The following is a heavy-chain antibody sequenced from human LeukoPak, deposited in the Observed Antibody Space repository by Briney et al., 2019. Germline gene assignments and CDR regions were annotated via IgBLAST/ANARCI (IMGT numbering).Heavy chain of an antibody. V-gene: IGHV3-23*01. CDR1: GFTFSNYA. CDR2: ISGSGDRT. CDR3: ARRSGIAVAGAFDY. J-gene: IGHJ4*02. Sequence: GGSLRLSCAASGFTFSNYAMSWVRQAPGKGLEWVSAISGSGDRTYYADSVKGRFTISRDKSKSTLYLQMNSLRAEDTAVYYCARRSGIAVAGAFDYWGQGTLVTVSS. D-gene: IGHD6-19*01.